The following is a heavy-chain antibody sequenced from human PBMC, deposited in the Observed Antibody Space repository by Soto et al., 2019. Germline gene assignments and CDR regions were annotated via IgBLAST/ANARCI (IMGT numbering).Heavy chain of an antibody. CDR2: INHSGST. CDR3: ARCRKGWAAAGY. Sequence: QVQLQQWGAGLLKPSETLSLTCAVYGGSFSGYYWSWIRQPPGKGLEWIGEINHSGSTNYNPSLKSRVTISVDTSKNQFSLKLSSVTAADTAVYNCARCRKGWAAAGYWGQGTLVTVSS. CDR1: GGSFSGYY. J-gene: IGHJ4*02. V-gene: IGHV4-34*01. D-gene: IGHD6-13*01.